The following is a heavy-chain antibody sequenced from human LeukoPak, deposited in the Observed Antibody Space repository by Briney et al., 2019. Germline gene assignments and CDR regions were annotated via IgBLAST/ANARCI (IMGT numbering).Heavy chain of an antibody. CDR1: GFSFTDYP. Sequence: GGSLRLSCATSGFSFTDYPMNWVRQAPGKGLEWISNIRTTAEGAKYAYYADSVKGRVTISRDDGKNTLYLHMNSLRDDDTAVYYCATDQRYAFDYWGQGILVTVPS. D-gene: IGHD3-9*01. J-gene: IGHJ4*02. CDR2: IRTTAEGAKYA. CDR3: ATDQRYAFDY. V-gene: IGHV3-48*02.